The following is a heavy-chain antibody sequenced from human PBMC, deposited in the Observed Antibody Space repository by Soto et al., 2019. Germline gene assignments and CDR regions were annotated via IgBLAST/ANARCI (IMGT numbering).Heavy chain of an antibody. D-gene: IGHD1-26*01. Sequence: PGGSLRLSCAASGFTFSSYAMHWVRQAPGKGLEWVAVISYDGSNKYYADSVKGRFTISRDNSKNTLYLQMSSLRAEDTAVYYCARDVGVRPLVTGAFDIWGQGTMVTVSS. CDR3: ARDVGVRPLVTGAFDI. CDR2: ISYDGSNK. V-gene: IGHV3-30-3*01. J-gene: IGHJ3*02. CDR1: GFTFSSYA.